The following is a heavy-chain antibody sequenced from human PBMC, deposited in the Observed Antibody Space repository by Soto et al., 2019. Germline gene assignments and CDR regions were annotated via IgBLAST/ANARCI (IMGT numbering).Heavy chain of an antibody. D-gene: IGHD6-6*01. J-gene: IGHJ4*02. Sequence: ASVKVSCKASGYTFTGYYMHWVRQAPGQGLEWMGWINPNSGGTNYAQKFQGWVTMTRDTSISTAYMELSRLRSDDTAVYYCARGYSSSSGTELDYWGQGILVTVSS. V-gene: IGHV1-2*04. CDR3: ARGYSSSSGTELDY. CDR2: INPNSGGT. CDR1: GYTFTGYY.